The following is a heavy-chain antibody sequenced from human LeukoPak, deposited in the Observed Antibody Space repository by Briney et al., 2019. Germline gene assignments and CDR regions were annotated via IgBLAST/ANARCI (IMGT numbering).Heavy chain of an antibody. CDR2: ISWDGGST. J-gene: IGHJ4*02. CDR1: GFTFDDYA. D-gene: IGHD3-3*01. Sequence: GGSLRLSCAASGFTFDDYAMHWVRQAPGKGLEWVSLISWDGGSTYYADSVKGRFTISRDNSKNTLYLQMNSLRAEDTAVYYCAKDYYDFWSGYYLEDYWGQGTLVTVSS. V-gene: IGHV3-43D*03. CDR3: AKDYYDFWSGYYLEDY.